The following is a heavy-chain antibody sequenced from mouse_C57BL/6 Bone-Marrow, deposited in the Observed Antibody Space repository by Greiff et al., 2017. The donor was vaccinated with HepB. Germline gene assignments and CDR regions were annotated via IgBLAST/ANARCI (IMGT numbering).Heavy chain of an antibody. D-gene: IGHD2-1*01. CDR2: IRNKANGYTT. CDR3: ARSHPHFCNYEGFFDY. J-gene: IGHJ2*01. Sequence: EVQLQESGGGLVQPGGSLSLSCAASGFTFTDYYMSWVRQPPGKALEWLGFIRNKANGYTTEYSASVKGRFTISRDNSQNILYLQMNALRAEDSAIYYCARSHPHFCNYEGFFDYWGQGTTHTVPS. CDR1: GFTFTDYY. V-gene: IGHV7-3*01.